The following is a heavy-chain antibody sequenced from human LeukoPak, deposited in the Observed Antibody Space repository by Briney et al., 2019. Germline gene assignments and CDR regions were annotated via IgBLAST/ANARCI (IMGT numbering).Heavy chain of an antibody. CDR1: GFTFSDFW. CDR2: IKKDGSGK. Sequence: GGSLRLSCAPSGFTFSDFWMGWVRQAPGKGLEWVANIKKDGSGKYYLDSMKGRFTISKDNAKNSLYLQINTLRADDTAVYYCARARCGYYYDYWGQGTLVTVSS. D-gene: IGHD3-22*01. J-gene: IGHJ4*02. CDR3: ARARCGYYYDY. V-gene: IGHV3-7*04.